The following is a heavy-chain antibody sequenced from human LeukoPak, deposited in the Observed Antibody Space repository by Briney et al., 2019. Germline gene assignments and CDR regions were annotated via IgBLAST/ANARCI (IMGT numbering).Heavy chain of an antibody. J-gene: IGHJ4*02. CDR1: GGSISTSY. CDR3: PGCRFDDTTAYSTAYFLHY. Sequence: PSETLSLTCAVSGGSISTSYWSWIRQPPGKGLEWIGYTHYGGTTNYNPSLKSRVTISIDTSNNQFSLTLTSVTAADTAVSSLPGCRFDDTTAYSTAYFLHYWGQGALVTVSS. CDR2: THYGGTT. V-gene: IGHV4-59*01. D-gene: IGHD2/OR15-2a*01.